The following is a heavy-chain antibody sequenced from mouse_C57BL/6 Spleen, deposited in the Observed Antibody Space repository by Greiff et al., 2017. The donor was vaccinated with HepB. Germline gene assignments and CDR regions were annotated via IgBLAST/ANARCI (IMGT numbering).Heavy chain of an antibody. D-gene: IGHD1-1*01. Sequence: VQLKQPGAELVKPGASVKLSCKASGYTFTSYWMQWVKQRPGQGLEWIGEIDPSDSYTNYNQKFKGKATLTVDTSSSTAYMQLSSLTSEDSAVYYCARALYYYGSSSDYWGQGTTLTVSS. V-gene: IGHV1-50*01. CDR1: GYTFTSYW. CDR3: ARALYYYGSSSDY. CDR2: IDPSDSYT. J-gene: IGHJ2*01.